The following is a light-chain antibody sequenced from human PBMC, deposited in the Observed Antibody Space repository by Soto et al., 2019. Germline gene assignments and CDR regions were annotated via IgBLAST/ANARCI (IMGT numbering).Light chain of an antibody. Sequence: QSALTQPPSASGTPGQRVTISCSGSSSNTGSNTVNWYQQLPGTAPKLLIYSNNQRPSGVPDRFSGSKSGTSASLAISGLQSEDEADYYCAAWDDSLNVLYVFGTGTKVTVL. V-gene: IGLV1-44*01. CDR2: SNN. CDR3: AAWDDSLNVLYV. J-gene: IGLJ1*01. CDR1: SSNTGSNT.